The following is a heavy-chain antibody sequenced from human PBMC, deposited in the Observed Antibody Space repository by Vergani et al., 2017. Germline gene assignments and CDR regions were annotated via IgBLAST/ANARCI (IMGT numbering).Heavy chain of an antibody. V-gene: IGHV3-11*05. CDR2: ISSSSSYT. J-gene: IGHJ6*02. Sequence: QVQLVESGGGLVKPGGSLRLSCAASGFTFSDYYMSWIRQAPGKGLEWVSYISSSSSYTNYADAVKGRFTISRDNAKNSLELQMNSLRAEDTAVYYCARYQATIYGSGSYYYYYYGMDVWGQGTTVTVSS. CDR3: ARYQATIYGSGSYYYYYYGMDV. D-gene: IGHD3-10*01. CDR1: GFTFSDYY.